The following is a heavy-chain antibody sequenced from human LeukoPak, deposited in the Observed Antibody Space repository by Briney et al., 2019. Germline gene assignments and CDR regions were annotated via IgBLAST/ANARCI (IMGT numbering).Heavy chain of an antibody. D-gene: IGHD2-2*01. J-gene: IGHJ6*02. CDR1: GGSISSSNW. CDR3: ARVRGYCSSTSCWDYYYGMDV. V-gene: IGHV4-4*02. Sequence: SGTLSLTCAVSGGSISSSNWWSWVRQPPGKGLEWIGEIYHSGSTNYNPSLKSRVTISVDKSKNQFSLKLSSVTAADTAVYYCARVRGYCSSTSCWDYYYGMDVWGQGTTVTVSS. CDR2: IYHSGST.